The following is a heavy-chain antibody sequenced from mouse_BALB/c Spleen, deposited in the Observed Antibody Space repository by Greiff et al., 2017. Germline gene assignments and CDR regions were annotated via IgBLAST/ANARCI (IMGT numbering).Heavy chain of an antibody. CDR3: ARYGSRNTAFAY. CDR2: ISRGGGNT. V-gene: IGHV5-9*04. Sequence: EVKLLESGGGLVQPGGSLKLSCAASGFTFSSYTMSWVRQTPEKRLEWVATISRGGGNTYYPDSVKGRFTISRDNAKNTLYLQMSSLRSEDTAVYYCARYGSRNTAFAYWGQGTLVTVSA. J-gene: IGHJ3*01. CDR1: GFTFSSYT. D-gene: IGHD1-2*01.